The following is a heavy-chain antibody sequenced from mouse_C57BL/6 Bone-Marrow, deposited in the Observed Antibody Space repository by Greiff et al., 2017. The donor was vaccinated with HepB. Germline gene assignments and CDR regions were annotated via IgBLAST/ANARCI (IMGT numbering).Heavy chain of an antibody. J-gene: IGHJ4*01. D-gene: IGHD1-1*01. CDR2: IYPRSGNT. CDR3: ARSLRYYYAMDY. CDR1: GYTFTSYG. Sequence: QVHVKQSGAELARPGASVKLSCKASGYTFTSYGISWVKQRTGQGLEWIGEIYPRSGNTYYNEKFKGKATLTADKSSSTAYMELRSLTSEDSAVYFCARSLRYYYAMDYWGQGTSVTVSS. V-gene: IGHV1-81*01.